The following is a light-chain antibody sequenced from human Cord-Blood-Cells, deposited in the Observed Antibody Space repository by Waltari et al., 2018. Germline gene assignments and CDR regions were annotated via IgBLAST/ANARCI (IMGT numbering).Light chain of an antibody. CDR3: QQSYSTPPELT. CDR2: AAS. J-gene: IGKJ4*01. V-gene: IGKV1-39*01. Sequence: DIQMTPSPSSLSASVGDRVTITCRASQSISSYLNWYQQKPGKAPKLLIYAASSLQSGVPSRFSGSGSGTDFTLTISSLQPEDFATYYCQQSYSTPPELTFGGGTKVEIK. CDR1: QSISSY.